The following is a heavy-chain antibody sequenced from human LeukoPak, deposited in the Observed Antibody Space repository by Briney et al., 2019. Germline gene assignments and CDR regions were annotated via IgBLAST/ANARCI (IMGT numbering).Heavy chain of an antibody. J-gene: IGHJ6*03. V-gene: IGHV3-30-3*01. D-gene: IGHD2-2*01. CDR2: ISYDGSNK. CDR3: AKDIVVVPAAIYVGYYMDV. CDR1: GFTFSSYA. Sequence: GGSLRLSCAASGFTFSSYAMHWVRQAPGKGLEWVAVISYDGSNKYYADSVKGRFTISRDNSKNTLYLQMNSLRAEDTAVYYCAKDIVVVPAAIYVGYYMDVWGKGTTVTVSS.